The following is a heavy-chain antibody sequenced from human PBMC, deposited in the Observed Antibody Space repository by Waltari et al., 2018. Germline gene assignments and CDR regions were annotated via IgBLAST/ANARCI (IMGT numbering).Heavy chain of an antibody. D-gene: IGHD3-3*01. CDR3: ARRYDFWSGYPDTNWFDP. CDR2: IYYSGST. V-gene: IGHV4-39*01. CDR1: GGPISSSSYY. J-gene: IGHJ5*02. Sequence: QLQLQESGPGLVKPSETLSLTCTVSGGPISSSSYYWGLIRQPPGKGLEWLGSIYYSGSTYYNPSLKSRVTISVDTSKNQFSLKLSSVTAADTAVYYCARRYDFWSGYPDTNWFDPWGQGTLVTVSS.